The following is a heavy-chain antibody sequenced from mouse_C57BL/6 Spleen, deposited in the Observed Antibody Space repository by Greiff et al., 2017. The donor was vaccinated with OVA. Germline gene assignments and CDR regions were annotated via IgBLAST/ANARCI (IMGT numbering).Heavy chain of an antibody. CDR2: IRNKANGYTT. CDR1: GFTFTDYY. Sequence: EVHLVESGGGLVQPGGSLSLSCAASGFTFTDYYMSWVRQPPGKALEWLGFIRNKANGYTTEYSASVKGRFTISRDNSQSILYLQMNALRAEDSATYYCARYAPLYGTFDYWGQGTTLTVSS. D-gene: IGHD2-1*01. J-gene: IGHJ2*01. V-gene: IGHV7-3*01. CDR3: ARYAPLYGTFDY.